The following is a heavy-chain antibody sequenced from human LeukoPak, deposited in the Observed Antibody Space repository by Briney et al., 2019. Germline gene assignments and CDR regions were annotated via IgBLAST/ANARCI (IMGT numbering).Heavy chain of an antibody. D-gene: IGHD2-2*01. CDR2: ISYDGSNK. V-gene: IGHV3-30*03. CDR3: ATSPSVVVVPAAMVY. J-gene: IGHJ4*02. CDR1: GFTFSSYG. Sequence: PGRPLRLSCAASGFTFSSYGMHWVRQAPGKGLEWVAVISYDGSNKYYADSVKGRFTIYRDNSKHTLYLQMNSLRAEDTAVYYCATSPSVVVVPAAMVYWGQGTLVTVSS.